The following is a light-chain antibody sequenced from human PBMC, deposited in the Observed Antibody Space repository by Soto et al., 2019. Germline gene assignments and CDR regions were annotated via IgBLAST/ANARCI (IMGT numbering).Light chain of an antibody. CDR1: QSVSSSY. J-gene: IGKJ1*01. CDR2: GAS. V-gene: IGKV3-20*01. Sequence: ETESTQSPGTLSLSPGERATLPCRASQSVSSSYLAWYQQKPGQAPRLLIYGASSRATGIPDRFSGSGSGTDFTLTISRLEPEDFAVYYCQQYGSSPGTFGQGTKVDIK. CDR3: QQYGSSPGT.